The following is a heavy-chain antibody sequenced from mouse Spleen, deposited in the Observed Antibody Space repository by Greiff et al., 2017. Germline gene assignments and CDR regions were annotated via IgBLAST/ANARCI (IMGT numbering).Heavy chain of an antibody. CDR2: ISYDGSN. J-gene: IGHJ1*01. Sequence: EVQLVESGPGLVKPSQSLSLTCSVTGYSITSGYYWNWIRQFPGNKLEWMGYISYDGSNNYNPSLKNRISITRDTSKNQFFLKLNSVTTEDTATYYCARDVGWYFDVWGAGTTVTVSS. CDR1: GYSITSGYY. V-gene: IGHV3-6*01. CDR3: ARDVGWYFDV.